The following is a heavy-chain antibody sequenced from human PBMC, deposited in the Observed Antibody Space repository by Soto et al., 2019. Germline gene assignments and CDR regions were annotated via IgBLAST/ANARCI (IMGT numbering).Heavy chain of an antibody. Sequence: VGSLRLSCAASGFSFNTYGMNWARQAPGKGLEWISYISSGSSTMYYADSVKGRFTISRDNAKNSLYLQMNSLRDEDTAVYYCARELQIFGVVIRYYYGMDVWGQGTTVTVSS. CDR2: ISSGSSTM. V-gene: IGHV3-48*02. J-gene: IGHJ6*02. CDR3: ARELQIFGVVIRYYYGMDV. D-gene: IGHD3-3*01. CDR1: GFSFNTYG.